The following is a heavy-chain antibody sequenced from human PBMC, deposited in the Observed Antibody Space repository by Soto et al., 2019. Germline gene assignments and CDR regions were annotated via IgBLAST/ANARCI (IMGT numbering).Heavy chain of an antibody. J-gene: IGHJ2*01. Sequence: QVQLVESGGGLVKPGGSLRLSSAASGFTFSDYYMSWIRQAPGKGLEWVSYISSSSSYTNYADSVKGRFTISRDNAKNSLDLQMNSLRAEDTAVYYCASSYNKASAGTGYFDLWGRGTLVTVSS. D-gene: IGHD6-13*01. CDR2: ISSSSSYT. CDR1: GFTFSDYY. V-gene: IGHV3-11*06. CDR3: ASSYNKASAGTGYFDL.